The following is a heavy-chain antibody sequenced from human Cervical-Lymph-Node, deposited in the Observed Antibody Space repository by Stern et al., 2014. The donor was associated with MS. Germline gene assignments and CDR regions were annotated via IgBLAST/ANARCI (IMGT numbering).Heavy chain of an antibody. J-gene: IGHJ4*02. V-gene: IGHV4-4*02. CDR1: GASIGSSHW. CDR3: AKEGRVSRFDS. D-gene: IGHD6-13*01. Sequence: QVQLQESGPGLVKPSGTLSLTCAVSGASIGSSHWWSWVRQPPGKGLEWMGEIYHTGNINYNPSLKSRVTISLDKSKNQFSLRLNSVTAADTAIYYCAKEGRVSRFDSWGQGTLVTVSS. CDR2: IYHTGNI.